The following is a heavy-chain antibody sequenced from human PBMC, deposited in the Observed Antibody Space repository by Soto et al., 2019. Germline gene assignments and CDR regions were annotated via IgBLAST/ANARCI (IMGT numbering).Heavy chain of an antibody. CDR1: GYTFTSYY. CDR2: INSSGGST. D-gene: IGHD5-12*01. CDR3: ARDLRLHGFNWFDP. Sequence: ASVKVSCKASGYTFTSYYMHWVRQAPRQGLEWMGIINSSGGSTSYAQKFQGRVTMTRNTSTSTVYMELSSLRSEVTAVYYCARDLRLHGFNWFDPWGQGTLVTVSS. J-gene: IGHJ5*02. V-gene: IGHV1-46*01.